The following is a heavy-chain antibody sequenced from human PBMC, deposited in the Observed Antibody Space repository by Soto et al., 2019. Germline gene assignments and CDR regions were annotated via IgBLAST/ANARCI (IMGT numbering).Heavy chain of an antibody. CDR2: ISYDGSNK. CDR1: GFTFSSYA. D-gene: IGHD6-19*01. J-gene: IGHJ5*02. Sequence: QVQLVESGGGVVQPGRSLRLSCAASGFTFSSYAMHWVRQAPGKGLEWVAVISYDGSNKYYADSVKGRFTISRDNSKNTLYLQMNSLRAEDTAVYYCAREREQWLVIVGQDWFDPWGQGTLVTVSS. CDR3: AREREQWLVIVGQDWFDP. V-gene: IGHV3-30-3*01.